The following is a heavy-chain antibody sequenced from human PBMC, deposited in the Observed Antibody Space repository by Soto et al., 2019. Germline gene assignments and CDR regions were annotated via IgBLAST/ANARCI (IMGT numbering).Heavy chain of an antibody. D-gene: IGHD6-19*01. J-gene: IGHJ4*02. CDR3: ASHAVHSSGFTDY. V-gene: IGHV4-39*01. Sequence: QLQLQESGPGLVKPSETLSLTCTVSGGSISSSSYYWGWIRQPPGKGLEWIGSIYYSGSTYYNRSLTCRVAISVDTSKHQSSLKLSSVTAAVMDVYYCASHAVHSSGFTDYWGQGTLVTVSS. CDR2: IYYSGST. CDR1: GGSISSSSYY.